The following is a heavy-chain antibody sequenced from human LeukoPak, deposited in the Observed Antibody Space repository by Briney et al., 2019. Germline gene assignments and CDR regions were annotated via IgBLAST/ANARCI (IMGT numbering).Heavy chain of an antibody. D-gene: IGHD6-19*01. V-gene: IGHV3-23*01. J-gene: IGHJ4*02. Sequence: GGSLRLSCAASGFTFSSYAMTWVRQAPGKGLEWVSCISGSGGSTYYADSVKGRFTISRDNSKNTLYLQMNSLRAEDTAIYYCAKAHSSGWTTRYFDCWGQGALVTVSS. CDR2: ISGSGGST. CDR1: GFTFSSYA. CDR3: AKAHSSGWTTRYFDC.